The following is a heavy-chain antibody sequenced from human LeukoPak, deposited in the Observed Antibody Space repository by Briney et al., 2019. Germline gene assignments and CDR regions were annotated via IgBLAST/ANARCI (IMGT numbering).Heavy chain of an antibody. J-gene: IGHJ4*02. CDR2: IYYSGST. CDR1: GGSISSGGYY. Sequence: PSETLSLTCTVSGGSISSGGYYWSWIRQLPGKGLEWIGYIYYSGSTYYHPSLKGRVTISVDTSKNQFSLNLSSVTAADTAMYYCARLSYSYGYAFDYWGQGSLVPVSS. D-gene: IGHD5-18*01. CDR3: ARLSYSYGYAFDY. V-gene: IGHV4-31*03.